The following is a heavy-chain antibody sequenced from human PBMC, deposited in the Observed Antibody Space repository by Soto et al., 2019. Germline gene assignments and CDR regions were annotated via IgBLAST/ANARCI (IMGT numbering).Heavy chain of an antibody. CDR2: IYHSGST. V-gene: IGHV4-30-2*01. Sequence: SSETLSLTCAVSGGSISSGGYSWSWIRQPPGKGLEWIGYIYHSGSTYYNPSLKSRVTISVDRSKNQFSLKLSSVTAADTAVYYCARYRREAVAGYTLDNWGQGILVT. J-gene: IGHJ4*02. D-gene: IGHD6-13*01. CDR3: ARYRREAVAGYTLDN. CDR1: GGSISSGGYS.